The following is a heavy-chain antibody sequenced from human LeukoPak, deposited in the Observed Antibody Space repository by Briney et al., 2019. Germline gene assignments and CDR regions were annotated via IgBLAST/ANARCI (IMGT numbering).Heavy chain of an antibody. D-gene: IGHD2-2*01. CDR3: ARLKLLWSNYFDY. J-gene: IGHJ4*02. Sequence: GGSLRLSCAASGFTFSSYSMNWVRQAPGKGLEWVSGINWNGGSTGYADSVKGRFTISRDNAKNSLYLQMNSLRAEDTALYYCARLKLLWSNYFDYWGQGTLVTVSS. V-gene: IGHV3-20*04. CDR1: GFTFSSYS. CDR2: INWNGGST.